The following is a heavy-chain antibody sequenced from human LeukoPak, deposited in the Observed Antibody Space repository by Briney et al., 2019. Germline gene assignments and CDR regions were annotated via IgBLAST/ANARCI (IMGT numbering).Heavy chain of an antibody. CDR2: ISSSSYI. D-gene: IGHD3-22*01. CDR3: ARDKSSGQIDY. J-gene: IGHJ4*02. Sequence: GRSLRLSCAASGFTFSSYSMNWVRQAPGKGLEWVSSISSSSYIYYADSVKGRFTISRDNAKNSLYLQMNSLRAEDTAVYYCARDKSSGQIDYRGQGTLVTVSS. CDR1: GFTFSSYS. V-gene: IGHV3-21*01.